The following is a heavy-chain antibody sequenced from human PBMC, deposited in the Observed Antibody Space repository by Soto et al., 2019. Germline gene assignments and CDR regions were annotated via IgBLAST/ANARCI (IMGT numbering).Heavy chain of an antibody. D-gene: IGHD1-26*01. J-gene: IGHJ6*02. Sequence: EVQLVESGGGLVKPGGSLRLSCVASGFTFSNARMSWVRQAPGKGLEWIGRIKSKTKGGAADYIAPVKGRFSISRDDSRNTLYLQMNSLKTEDTAVYYCTTDTTVGTPPNGVDVWGQGTTVTVSS. CDR1: GFTFSNAR. V-gene: IGHV3-15*01. CDR3: TTDTTVGTPPNGVDV. CDR2: IKSKTKGGAA.